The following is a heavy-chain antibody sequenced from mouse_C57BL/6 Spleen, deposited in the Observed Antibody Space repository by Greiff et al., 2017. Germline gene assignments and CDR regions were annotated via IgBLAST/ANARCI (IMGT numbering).Heavy chain of an antibody. CDR3: ARGGLGRGYYFDY. CDR2: IDPSDSYT. D-gene: IGHD4-1*01. V-gene: IGHV1-50*01. CDR1: GYTFTSYW. Sequence: QVQLQQPGAELVKPGASVKLSCKASGYTFTSYWMQWVKQRPGQGLKWIGEIDPSDSYTNYNQKFKGKATLTVDTSSSTAYMQLSSLTSEDSAVYYCARGGLGRGYYFDYWGQGTTLTVSS. J-gene: IGHJ2*01.